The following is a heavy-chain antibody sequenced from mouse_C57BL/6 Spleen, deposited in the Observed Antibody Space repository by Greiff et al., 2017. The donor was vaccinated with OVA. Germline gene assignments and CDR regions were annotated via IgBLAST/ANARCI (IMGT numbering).Heavy chain of an antibody. CDR2: IDPSDSYT. CDR1: GYTFTSYW. CDR3: ASGAYYSNLWFAY. Sequence: QVQLQQPGAELVKPGASVKLSCKASGYTFTSYWMQWVKQRPGQGLEWIGEIDPSDSYTNYNQKFKGQATLTVDTSSSTAYMQLSSLTSEDSAVYYCASGAYYSNLWFAYWGQGTLVTVSA. J-gene: IGHJ3*01. D-gene: IGHD2-5*01. V-gene: IGHV1-50*01.